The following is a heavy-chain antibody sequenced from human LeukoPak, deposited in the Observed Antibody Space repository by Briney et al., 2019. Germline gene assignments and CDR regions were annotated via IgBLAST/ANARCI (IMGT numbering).Heavy chain of an antibody. Sequence: SETLSLTCAVYGGSYSGYYWSWIRQPPGKGLEWIGEINHSGSTNYNPSLKSRVTISVDTSKNQFSLKLSSVTAADTAVYYCAREARRFDYWGQGTLVTVSS. V-gene: IGHV4-34*01. CDR2: INHSGST. CDR3: AREARRFDY. J-gene: IGHJ4*02. CDR1: GGSYSGYY.